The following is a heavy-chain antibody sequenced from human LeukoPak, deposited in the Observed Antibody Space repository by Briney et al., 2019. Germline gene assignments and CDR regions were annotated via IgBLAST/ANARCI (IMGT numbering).Heavy chain of an antibody. CDR3: TISMVGAFALDY. D-gene: IGHD1-26*01. CDR2: IRSKANSYAT. Sequence: GGSLRLSCATSGFTFGGSAMHWVRQAPGKGLEWVGRIRSKANSYATAFAASVQGRFTISRDDLKNTAYLQMNSLKTEDTAIYYCTISMVGAFALDYWGQGTLVTVSS. J-gene: IGHJ4*02. V-gene: IGHV3-73*01. CDR1: GFTFGGSA.